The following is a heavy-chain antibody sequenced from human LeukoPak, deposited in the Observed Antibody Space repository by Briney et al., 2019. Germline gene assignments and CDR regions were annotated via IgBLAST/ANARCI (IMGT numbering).Heavy chain of an antibody. CDR1: GGSISNYY. Sequence: PSETLSLTCTVSGGSISNYYWSWIRQPAGKGLEWIGRIYTSGSTNYNPSLKSRVTMSVDTSKNQFSLKLSSVTAADTAVYYCARANCSGGSCYSSPFDPWGQGTLVTVSS. V-gene: IGHV4-4*07. D-gene: IGHD2-15*01. CDR2: IYTSGST. CDR3: ARANCSGGSCYSSPFDP. J-gene: IGHJ5*02.